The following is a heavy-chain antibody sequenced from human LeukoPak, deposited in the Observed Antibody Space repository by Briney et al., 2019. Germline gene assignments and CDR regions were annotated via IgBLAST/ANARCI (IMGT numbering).Heavy chain of an antibody. V-gene: IGHV4-59*12. CDR3: ARGYYGSGSYYNGVFNY. J-gene: IGHJ4*02. D-gene: IGHD3-10*01. Sequence: PSETLSLTCTVSGGSITSSYWNWIRQPPGKGLEWIGYIYYSGSTNYNPSLQSRVTISVDTSKNQFSLKLSSVTAADTAVYYCARGYYGSGSYYNGVFNYWGQGALVTVSS. CDR1: GGSITSSY. CDR2: IYYSGST.